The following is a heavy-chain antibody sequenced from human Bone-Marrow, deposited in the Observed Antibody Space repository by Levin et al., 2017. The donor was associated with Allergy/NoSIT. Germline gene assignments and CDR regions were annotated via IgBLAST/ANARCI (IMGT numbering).Heavy chain of an antibody. J-gene: IGHJ3*02. Sequence: GGSLRLSCAASGFTFSSYAMSWVRQAPGKGLEWVSAISGSGGSTYYADSVKGRFTISRDNSKNTLYLQMNSLRAEDTAVYYCAVHPGIAVAGIGAGAFDIWGQGTMVTVSS. CDR2: ISGSGGST. CDR3: AVHPGIAVAGIGAGAFDI. CDR1: GFTFSSYA. D-gene: IGHD6-19*01. V-gene: IGHV3-23*01.